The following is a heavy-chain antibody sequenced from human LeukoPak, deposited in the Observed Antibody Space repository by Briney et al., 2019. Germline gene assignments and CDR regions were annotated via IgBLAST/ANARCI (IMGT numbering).Heavy chain of an antibody. V-gene: IGHV3-72*01. Sequence: GGSLRLSCSASGFTFSDQYMDWVRQAPGQGLEWVGRIRNKTKRYTTEYAASVKGRFTISRDDSKKSLYLQMNSLKTEDTAVYYCVRVGALGGYSYGYWGQGTLVTVSS. D-gene: IGHD5-18*01. CDR2: IRNKTKRYTT. CDR3: VRVGALGGYSYGY. CDR1: GFTFSDQY. J-gene: IGHJ4*02.